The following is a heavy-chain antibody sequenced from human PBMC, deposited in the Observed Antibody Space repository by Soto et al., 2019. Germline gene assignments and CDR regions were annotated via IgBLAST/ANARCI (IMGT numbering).Heavy chain of an antibody. CDR1: GFTFSSYW. Sequence: EVQLVESGGGLVQPGGSLRLSCAASGFTFSSYWMHWVRQAPGQGLMWVSRISGDGSSSAYADSVKGRFTTSRDNGKNTLYLQMNNLRADDSAVYYCARGISGSFGCWGQGTLVTVSS. CDR3: ARGISGSFGC. V-gene: IGHV3-74*01. CDR2: ISGDGSSS. J-gene: IGHJ4*02. D-gene: IGHD3-3*01.